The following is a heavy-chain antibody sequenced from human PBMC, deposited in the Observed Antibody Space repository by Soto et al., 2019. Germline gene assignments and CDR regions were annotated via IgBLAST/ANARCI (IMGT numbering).Heavy chain of an antibody. CDR3: ARVESRDYYYYGMDV. CDR2: IYPGDSDT. CDR1: GYSFTSYW. Sequence: GEALNLSCKVSGYSFTSYWIGWVRQMPGKGLEWMGIIYPGDSDTRYSPSFQGQVTISADKSISTAYLQWSSLKASDTAMYYCARVESRDYYYYGMDVWGQGTTVTVSS. D-gene: IGHD6-13*01. V-gene: IGHV5-51*01. J-gene: IGHJ6*02.